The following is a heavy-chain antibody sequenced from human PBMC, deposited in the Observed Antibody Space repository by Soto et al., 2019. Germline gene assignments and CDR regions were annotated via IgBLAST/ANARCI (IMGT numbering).Heavy chain of an antibody. CDR2: TYYMSKWYY. Sequence: SQTLSLTCAITGDSVSSNSAGWSWVRQSPSRGLEGLGRTYYMSKWYYEYAVSVRVRITINPDTSKNQYSLQLNSVTPEDTAVYFCARGEQYSGRIFDYWGQGPLVTVSS. CDR3: ARGEQYSGRIFDY. D-gene: IGHD1-26*01. CDR1: GDSVSSNSAG. V-gene: IGHV6-1*01. J-gene: IGHJ4*01.